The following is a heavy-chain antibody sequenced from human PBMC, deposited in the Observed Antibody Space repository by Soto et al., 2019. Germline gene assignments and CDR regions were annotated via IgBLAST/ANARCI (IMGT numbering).Heavy chain of an antibody. CDR1: GFTFSDYY. V-gene: IGHV3-11*01. J-gene: IGHJ4*02. CDR2: ISSSGSTI. CDR3: ARDRLGSGYDSPVYGY. D-gene: IGHD5-12*01. Sequence: GGSLRLSCAASGFTFSDYYMSWIRQAPGKGLEWVSYISSSGSTIYYADSVKGRFIISRDNAKNSLYLQMNSLRAEDTAVYYCARDRLGSGYDSPVYGYWGQGTLVTVSS.